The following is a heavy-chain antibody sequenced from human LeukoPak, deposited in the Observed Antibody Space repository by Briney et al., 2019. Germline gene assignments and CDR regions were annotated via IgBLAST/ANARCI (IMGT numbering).Heavy chain of an antibody. CDR2: IYRGDSDT. CDR1: GYSFNSYW. V-gene: IGHV5-51*01. Sequence: GESLEISRKGSGYSFNSYWIGWVRQMPGKGLEGMGIIYRGDSDTRYGPSFQGQVTISADKSISTAYLQLSTLKASDTAMYYCARRDGYGSAFDIWGQGTMVTVSS. J-gene: IGHJ3*02. CDR3: ARRDGYGSAFDI. D-gene: IGHD3-10*01.